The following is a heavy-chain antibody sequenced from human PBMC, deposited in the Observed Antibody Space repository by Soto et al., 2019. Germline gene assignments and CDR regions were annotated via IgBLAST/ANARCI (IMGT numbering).Heavy chain of an antibody. CDR2: IYYSGST. J-gene: IGHJ4*02. D-gene: IGHD1-7*01. Sequence: PSATLSLTCTVSGGSISSYYWSWIRQPPGKGLEWIGYIYYSGSTNYNPSLKSRVTISVDTSKNQFSLKLSSVTAADTAVYYCASRDPGTSVDYWGQGTLVTVSS. CDR1: GGSISSYY. V-gene: IGHV4-59*01. CDR3: ASRDPGTSVDY.